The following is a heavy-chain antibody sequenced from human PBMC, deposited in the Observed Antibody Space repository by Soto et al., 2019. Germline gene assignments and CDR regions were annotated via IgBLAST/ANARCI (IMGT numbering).Heavy chain of an antibody. V-gene: IGHV3-15*01. Sequence: GGSLRLSCAASGFTFSNAWMSWVRQARGKGLEGVGRIKSKTDGGTTDYAAPVKGRFTISRDDSKNTLYLQMNSLKTEDTAVYYCTTEYGSSSWAILPINDAFDISGQGTMLTVSS. D-gene: IGHD6-6*01. CDR3: TTEYGSSSWAILPINDAFDI. CDR2: IKSKTDGGTT. CDR1: GFTFSNAW. J-gene: IGHJ3*02.